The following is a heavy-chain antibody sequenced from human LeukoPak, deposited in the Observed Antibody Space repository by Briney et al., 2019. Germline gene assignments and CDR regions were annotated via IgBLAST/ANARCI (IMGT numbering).Heavy chain of an antibody. CDR1: GFTFSSYG. J-gene: IGHJ6*02. D-gene: IGHD1-7*01. Sequence: GGSLRLSCAASGFTFSSYGMHWVRQAPGKGLEWVAVIWYDGSNKYYADSVKGRFTISRDNSKNTLYLQMNSLRAEDTAVYYCARDRLELGYYYGMDVWGQGTTVTVSS. CDR2: IWYDGSNK. V-gene: IGHV3-33*01. CDR3: ARDRLELGYYYGMDV.